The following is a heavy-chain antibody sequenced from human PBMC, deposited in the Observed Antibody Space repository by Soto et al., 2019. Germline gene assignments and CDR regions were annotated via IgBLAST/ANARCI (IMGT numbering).Heavy chain of an antibody. J-gene: IGHJ6*02. CDR1: GYTFTGYY. CDR2: INPNSGGT. D-gene: IGHD4-17*01. V-gene: IGHV1-2*04. Sequence: ASVKVSCKASGYTFTGYYMHWVRQAPGQGLEWMGWINPNSGGTNYAQKFQGWVTMTRDTSISTAYMELSRMRSDVTAVYDCARARDYPTMDVWGQGTTVTVSS. CDR3: ARARDYPTMDV.